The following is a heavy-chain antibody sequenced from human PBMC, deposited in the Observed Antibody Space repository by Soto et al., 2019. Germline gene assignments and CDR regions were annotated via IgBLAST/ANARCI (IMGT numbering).Heavy chain of an antibody. J-gene: IGHJ4*02. CDR2: IYYSGST. D-gene: IGHD3-10*01. V-gene: IGHV4-59*01. CDR1: GGSISSYY. CDR3: ASLALTSSGSGSYYNS. Sequence: QVQLQESGPGLVKPSETLSLTCTVSGGSISSYYWSWIRQPPGKGLEWIGYIYYSGSTNYNPSLKSRVTISVDTSKNQFSLTLSSVTAADTAVYYCASLALTSSGSGSYYNSWGQGTLVTVSS.